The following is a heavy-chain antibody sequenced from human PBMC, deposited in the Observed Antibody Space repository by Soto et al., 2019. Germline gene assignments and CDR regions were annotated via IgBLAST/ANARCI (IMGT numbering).Heavy chain of an antibody. D-gene: IGHD1-26*01. CDR3: GREPPGRDWAGATDF. CDR1: GFTFSSYW. V-gene: IGHV3-74*01. Sequence: EVQLVESGGGLVQPGGSLRLSCAASGFTFSSYWMHWVRQAPGTGLVWVSRINTDGSSTSYADSVKGRFTISRDNAENTLYLQMNSLRVEYTAIYYCGREPPGRDWAGATDFWGQGTLVTVS. J-gene: IGHJ4*02. CDR2: INTDGSST.